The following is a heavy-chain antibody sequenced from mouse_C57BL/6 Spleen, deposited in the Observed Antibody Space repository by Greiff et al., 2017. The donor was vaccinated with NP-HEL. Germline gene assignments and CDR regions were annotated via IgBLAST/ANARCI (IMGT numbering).Heavy chain of an antibody. J-gene: IGHJ4*01. D-gene: IGHD1-1*01. CDR1: GYTFTSYG. CDR3: ARSYYGSSVYAMDY. Sequence: VQGVESGAELARPGASVKLSCKASGYTFTSYGISWVKQRTGQGLEWIGEIYPRSGNTYYNEKFKGKATLTADKSSSTAYMELRSLTSEDSAVYFCARSYYGSSVYAMDYWGQGTSVTVSS. CDR2: IYPRSGNT. V-gene: IGHV1-81*01.